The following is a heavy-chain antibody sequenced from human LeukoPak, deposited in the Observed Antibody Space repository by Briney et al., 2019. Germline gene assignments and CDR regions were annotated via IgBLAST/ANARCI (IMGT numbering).Heavy chain of an antibody. CDR3: AREPYYDFWSGYFDY. J-gene: IGHJ4*02. V-gene: IGHV4-38-2*02. CDR2: IYHSGTT. D-gene: IGHD3-3*01. CDR1: GGSFSGYY. Sequence: SETLSLTCAVYGGSFSGYYWGWIRQPPGKGLEWIGSIYHSGTTYYNPSLKSRVTISLDTSKNQFSLKLSSVTAADTAVYYCAREPYYDFWSGYFDYWGQGTLVTVSS.